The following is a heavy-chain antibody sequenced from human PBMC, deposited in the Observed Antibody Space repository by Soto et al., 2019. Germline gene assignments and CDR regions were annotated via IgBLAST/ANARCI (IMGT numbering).Heavy chain of an antibody. D-gene: IGHD1-26*01. CDR2: ISSSSSYI. J-gene: IGHJ3*02. Sequence: GGSLRLSCAASGFTFSSYSMNWVRQAPGKGLEWVSSISSSSSYIYYADSVKGRFTISRDNAKNSLYLQMNSLRAEDTAVYYCARSPSYSGSYPHDAFDIWGQGTMVTVSS. CDR1: GFTFSSYS. CDR3: ARSPSYSGSYPHDAFDI. V-gene: IGHV3-21*01.